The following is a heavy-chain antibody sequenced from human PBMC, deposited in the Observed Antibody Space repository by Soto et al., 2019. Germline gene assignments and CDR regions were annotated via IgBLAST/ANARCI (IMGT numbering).Heavy chain of an antibody. CDR1: GGSFSGYY. Sequence: PSETLSLTCAVYGGSFSGYYWSWIRQPPGKGLEWIGEINHSGSTNYNPSLKSRVTISVDTSKNQFSLKLSSVTAADTAVYYCARGSTYWGQGTLVTVS. V-gene: IGHV4-34*01. J-gene: IGHJ4*02. CDR3: ARGSTY. CDR2: INHSGST.